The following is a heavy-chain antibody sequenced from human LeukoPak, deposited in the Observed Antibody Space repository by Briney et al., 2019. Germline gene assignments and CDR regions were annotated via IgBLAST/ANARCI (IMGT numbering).Heavy chain of an antibody. D-gene: IGHD5-18*01. CDR1: AFTFSKAW. CDR3: TTDSVETTMVHFDY. CDR2: IKSKSDGGIT. J-gene: IGHJ4*02. V-gene: IGHV3-15*01. Sequence: GGSLRLSCAASAFTFSKAWMSWVRKAPGKGLEWVGRIKSKSDGGITDYAAPVKGRFTISRDDSKNTVSLQMNSLKTEDTAVYYCTTDSVETTMVHFDYWGQGTLVTVSS.